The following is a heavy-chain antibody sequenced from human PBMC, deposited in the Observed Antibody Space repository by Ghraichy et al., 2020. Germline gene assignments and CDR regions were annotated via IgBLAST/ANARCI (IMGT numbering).Heavy chain of an antibody. CDR1: GYTLTELS. CDR2: FDPEDGET. J-gene: IGHJ4*02. D-gene: IGHD1-1*01. Sequence: ASVKVSCKVFGYTLTELSMHWVRQAPGKGLEWMGGFDPEDGETIYAQKFQGRVTVTEDTSTDTAYMELSSLRSEDTAVYYCATLATNGDLTYWGQGTLVTVSS. V-gene: IGHV1-24*01. CDR3: ATLATNGDLTY.